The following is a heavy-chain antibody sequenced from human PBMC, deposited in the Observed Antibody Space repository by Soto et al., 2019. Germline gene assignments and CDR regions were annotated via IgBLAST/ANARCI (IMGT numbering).Heavy chain of an antibody. D-gene: IGHD6-19*01. V-gene: IGHV1-8*01. CDR2: MNPNSGNT. J-gene: IGHJ6*02. CDR1: FTSYD. Sequence: QVQPVQSGAEVKKPGASVKVSCTFTSYDINWVRQATGQGLEWMGWMNPNSGNTRYAQKFQGRVTMTRNTSNFTAYMELSSLRSEDTAVYYCARGPGSSDWRFSYYYMDVWGQGTTVTVSS. CDR3: ARGPGSSDWRFSYYYMDV.